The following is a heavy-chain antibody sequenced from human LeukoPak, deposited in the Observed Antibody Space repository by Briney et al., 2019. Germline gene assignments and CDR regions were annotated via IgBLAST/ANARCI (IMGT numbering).Heavy chain of an antibody. Sequence: GASVKVSFKASGYTFIAYYIQWVRQAPGQGLEWMGWINPSNGGTNFAQKFQGRVTLTRDTSINTAYMGLSRLRSDDTAVYYCARDRGSPAAFDTWGQGTMVTVSS. CDR2: INPSNGGT. CDR3: ARDRGSPAAFDT. CDR1: GYTFIAYY. V-gene: IGHV1-2*02. D-gene: IGHD5-12*01. J-gene: IGHJ3*02.